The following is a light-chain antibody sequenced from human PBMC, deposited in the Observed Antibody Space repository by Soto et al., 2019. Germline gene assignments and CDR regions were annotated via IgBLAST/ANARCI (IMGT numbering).Light chain of an antibody. CDR2: AAS. Sequence: DIQITQSPSSLSASVGDRVTSTCRASQGISNYLAWYQQKPGKAPKVLIYAASTLQSGVPSRFSGSGSGTAFTLIISSLQPEDVATYYCQKYNSAPWTLGQGTKVDIK. CDR1: QGISNY. V-gene: IGKV1-27*01. J-gene: IGKJ1*01. CDR3: QKYNSAPWT.